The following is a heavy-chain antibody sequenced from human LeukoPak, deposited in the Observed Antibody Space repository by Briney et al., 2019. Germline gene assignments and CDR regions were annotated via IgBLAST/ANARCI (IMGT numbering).Heavy chain of an antibody. CDR3: ASLYYYGSGSTLDFDY. CDR2: IYYSGST. Sequence: SETLSLTCTVSGGSISSSSYYWGWIRQPPGKGLEWIGSIYYSGSTYYNPSLKSRVTISADTSKNQFSLKLSSVTAADTAVYYCASLYYYGSGSTLDFDYWGQGTLVTVSS. CDR1: GGSISSSSYY. D-gene: IGHD3-10*01. V-gene: IGHV4-39*07. J-gene: IGHJ4*02.